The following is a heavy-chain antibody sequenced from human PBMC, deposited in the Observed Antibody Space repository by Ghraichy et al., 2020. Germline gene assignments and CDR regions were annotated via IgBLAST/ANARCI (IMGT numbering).Heavy chain of an antibody. D-gene: IGHD3-3*01. CDR1: GGSISRSNW. J-gene: IGHJ3*02. CDR3: ARFRPKAYYDFWSGYYPHQGDAFDI. Sequence: SETLSLTCGVSGGSISRSNWWSWVRQSPGKGLEWIGEIYHSGSTNYNPSLKSRVTISVDKSKNQFSLKLSSVTAADTAVYYCARFRPKAYYDFWSGYYPHQGDAFDIWGQGTMVTVSS. V-gene: IGHV4-4*02. CDR2: IYHSGST.